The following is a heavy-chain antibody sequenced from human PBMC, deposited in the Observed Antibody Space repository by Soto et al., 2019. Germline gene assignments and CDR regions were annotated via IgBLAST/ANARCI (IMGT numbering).Heavy chain of an antibody. CDR2: INVYNGNT. Sequence: QVQLVQSGAEVKKPGASVKVSCKASGYTFTSYGISWVRQAPGQGLEWMGWINVYNGNTNYAQKLQGRVTMTTDTSTSTAYQDLRSLRSDDTAVYFCSRDTSREEYDYWGQGTLVTVSS. CDR1: GYTFTSYG. J-gene: IGHJ4*02. CDR3: SRDTSREEYDY. D-gene: IGHD3-10*01. V-gene: IGHV1-18*01.